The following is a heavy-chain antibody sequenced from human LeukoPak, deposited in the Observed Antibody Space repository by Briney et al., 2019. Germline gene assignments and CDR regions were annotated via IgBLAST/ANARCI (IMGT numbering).Heavy chain of an antibody. V-gene: IGHV3-21*01. J-gene: IGHJ2*01. CDR3: ASNSGRAMDWYFDL. D-gene: IGHD3-10*01. Sequence: GGSLRLSCAASGFTFSSYSMNWVRQAPGKGLEWVSSISSSSSYIYYADSVKGRFTISRDNAKNSLYLQMNSLRAEDTAVYYCASNSGRAMDWYFDLWGRGTLVTVSS. CDR1: GFTFSSYS. CDR2: ISSSSSYI.